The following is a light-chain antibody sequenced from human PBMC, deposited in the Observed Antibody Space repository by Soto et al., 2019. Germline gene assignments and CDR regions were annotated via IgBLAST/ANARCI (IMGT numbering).Light chain of an antibody. CDR2: DVS. V-gene: IGKV3-15*01. J-gene: IGKJ5*01. Sequence: EIVLTQSPGTLSLSAGERATLXXRAGQGVTTNFAWYQQKSGQSPRIXIYDVSIRATGVPARFSGTGSETDFTLTISGLQSEDSAVYFCQQYNNWPFSFGQGTRLEIK. CDR1: QGVTTN. CDR3: QQYNNWPFS.